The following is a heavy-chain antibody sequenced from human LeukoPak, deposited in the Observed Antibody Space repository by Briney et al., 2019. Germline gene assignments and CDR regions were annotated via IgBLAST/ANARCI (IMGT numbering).Heavy chain of an antibody. J-gene: IGHJ4*02. D-gene: IGHD3-10*01. Sequence: QSGGSLKLSCAASGFTFSDSAMHWVRQASGKGLEWVSRIRSKANSYATAYAASVEGRFIISRDDSKNTVYLQMNSLKTDDTAVYYCANRGDQHYWGQGTLVTVSS. V-gene: IGHV3-73*01. CDR1: GFTFSDSA. CDR2: IRSKANSYAT. CDR3: ANRGDQHY.